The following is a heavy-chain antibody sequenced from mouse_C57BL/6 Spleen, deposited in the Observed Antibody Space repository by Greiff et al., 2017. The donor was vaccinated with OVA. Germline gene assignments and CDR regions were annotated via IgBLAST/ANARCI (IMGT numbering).Heavy chain of an antibody. D-gene: IGHD1-1*01. CDR1: GYTFTSYW. CDR3: ARHTTVVATMDY. V-gene: IGHV1-55*01. Sequence: QVQLQQPGAELVKPGASVKMSCKASGYTFTSYWITRVKQRPGQGLEWIGDIYPGSGSTNYNEKFKSKATLTVDTSSSTAYMQLSSLTSEDSAVYYCARHTTVVATMDYWGQGTSVTVSS. CDR2: IYPGSGST. J-gene: IGHJ4*01.